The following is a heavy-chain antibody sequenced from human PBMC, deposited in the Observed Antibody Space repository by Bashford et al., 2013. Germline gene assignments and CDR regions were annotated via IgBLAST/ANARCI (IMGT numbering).Heavy chain of an antibody. CDR3: TRRGLNDYGDY. Sequence: WVRQMPGKGLEWVGRIRSKANNYGTSYAASVKGRFTISRDDSKNMAYLQMNSLKTEDTAVYYCTRRGLNDYGDYWGQGIMVTVSS. J-gene: IGHJ4*02. CDR2: IRSKANNYGT. V-gene: IGHV3-73*01.